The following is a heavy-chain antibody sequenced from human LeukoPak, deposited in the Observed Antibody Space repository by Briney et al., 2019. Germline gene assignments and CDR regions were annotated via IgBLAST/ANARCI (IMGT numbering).Heavy chain of an antibody. CDR1: GFTFSGSA. J-gene: IGHJ4*02. D-gene: IGHD2-15*01. CDR3: TRRDCGGGSCYLDY. V-gene: IGHV3-73*01. CDR2: IRSKANSYGT. Sequence: GGSLRLSCAASGFTFSGSAMHWVRQASGKGLEWVGRIRSKANSYGTAYAASVKGRFTISRDDSKNTAYLQMNSLKTEDTAVYYCTRRDCGGGSCYLDYWGQGTLVTVSS.